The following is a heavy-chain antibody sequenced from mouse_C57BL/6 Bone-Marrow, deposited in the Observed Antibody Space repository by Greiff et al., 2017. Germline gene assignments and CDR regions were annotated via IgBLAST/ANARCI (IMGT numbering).Heavy chain of an antibody. V-gene: IGHV5-6*01. CDR2: LSSGGSYT. J-gene: IGHJ4*01. D-gene: IGHD6-1*01. CDR3: ASLPLYYYAMDY. Sequence: EVQLQQSGGDLVKPGGSLKLSCAASGFTFSSYGMSWVRQTPDKRLEWVATLSSGGSYTYYPDSVKGRFPISRDNAKNTLYLQMSSLKSEDTAMYYCASLPLYYYAMDYWGQGTSVTVSS. CDR1: GFTFSSYG.